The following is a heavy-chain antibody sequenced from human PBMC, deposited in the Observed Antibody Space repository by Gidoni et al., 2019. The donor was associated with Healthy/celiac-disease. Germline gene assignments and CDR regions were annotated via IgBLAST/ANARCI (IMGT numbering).Heavy chain of an antibody. Sequence: QVQLQQWASGLLTPSETLSLTCPAYGGSFSGYYWSWIRQPPGKGLEWIGEINHSGGTNYNPSLKSRDTISVDTSKNKFSLKLSSVTAADTAVYYCARVRVVVPAAILSYYYYYMDVWGKGTTVTVSS. D-gene: IGHD2-2*02. J-gene: IGHJ6*03. V-gene: IGHV4-34*01. CDR3: ARVRVVVPAAILSYYYYYMDV. CDR2: INHSGGT. CDR1: GGSFSGYY.